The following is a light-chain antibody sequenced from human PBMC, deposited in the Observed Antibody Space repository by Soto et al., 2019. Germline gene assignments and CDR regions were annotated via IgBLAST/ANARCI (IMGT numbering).Light chain of an antibody. CDR2: KAS. CDR3: QQYNNWPPIT. J-gene: IGKJ5*01. Sequence: DIPMSQSPSTLSASVGDRVTIHCRASQSVSTWLAWYQQKPGKAPKLLIYKASSLESGVPSRFSGSGSGTEFTLTISSLQSEDFAVYYCQQYNNWPPITFGQGTRLRL. CDR1: QSVSTW. V-gene: IGKV1-5*03.